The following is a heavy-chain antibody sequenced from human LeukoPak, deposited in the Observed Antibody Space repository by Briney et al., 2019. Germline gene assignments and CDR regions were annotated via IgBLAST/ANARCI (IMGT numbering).Heavy chain of an antibody. J-gene: IGHJ3*02. CDR1: GFTVSNNY. D-gene: IGHD5-18*01. CDR2: IYSGGST. Sequence: GGSLRLSCAASGFTVSNNYMSWVRQAPGKGLEWVSVIYSGGSTYYADSVKGRFTISRDNSKNTLYLQMNSLRAEDTAVYYCARENRGYSYDPGAFDIWGQGTMVTVSS. CDR3: ARENRGYSYDPGAFDI. V-gene: IGHV3-53*01.